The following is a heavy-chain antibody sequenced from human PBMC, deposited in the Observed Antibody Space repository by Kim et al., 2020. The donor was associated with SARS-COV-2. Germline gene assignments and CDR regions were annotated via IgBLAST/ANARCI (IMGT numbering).Heavy chain of an antibody. J-gene: IGHJ4*02. CDR2: IYSGGSST. D-gene: IGHD3-10*01. Sequence: GGSLRLSCAASGFTFSSYAMSWVRQAPGKGLECVSVIYSGGSSTYYADSVKGRFTISRDNSKNTLYLQMNSLRAEDTAVYYCARNPPAMVRGVVDYWGQGTLVTVSS. CDR1: GFTFSSYA. V-gene: IGHV3-23*03. CDR3: ARNPPAMVRGVVDY.